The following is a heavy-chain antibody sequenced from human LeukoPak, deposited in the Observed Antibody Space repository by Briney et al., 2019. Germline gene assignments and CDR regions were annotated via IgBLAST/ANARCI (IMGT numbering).Heavy chain of an antibody. CDR2: IISSSSTI. D-gene: IGHD3-9*01. CDR1: GFTFSSYS. CDR3: ARVRSNYDILTGYYNGDAFDI. V-gene: IGHV3-48*02. J-gene: IGHJ3*02. Sequence: PGGSLRLSCAASGFTFSSYSMNWVRQAPGKGLEWVSYIISSSSTIYYADSVKGRFTISRDNAKNSLYLQMNSLRDEDTAVYYCARVRSNYDILTGYYNGDAFDIWGQGTMVTVSS.